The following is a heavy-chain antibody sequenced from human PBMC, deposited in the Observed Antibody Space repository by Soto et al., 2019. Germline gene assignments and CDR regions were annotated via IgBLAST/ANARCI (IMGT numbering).Heavy chain of an antibody. CDR3: ARGSGVVTHFDY. CDR2: VIPPFGTA. J-gene: IGHJ4*02. Sequence: SVKVSCKASGYTFTGYYMHWMREAPGQGLEWMGGVIPPFGTANYAQKFQGRVTITADESTSTAYMLLSSLRSEDTAVYYCARGSGVVTHFDYWGQGTLVTVSS. CDR1: GYTFTGYY. V-gene: IGHV1-69*13. D-gene: IGHD3-3*01.